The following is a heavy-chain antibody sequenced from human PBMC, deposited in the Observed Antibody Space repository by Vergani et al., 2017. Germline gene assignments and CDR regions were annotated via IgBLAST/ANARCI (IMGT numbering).Heavy chain of an antibody. CDR3: AKGELVGATTHFDY. CDR2: ISGSGGST. J-gene: IGHJ4*02. D-gene: IGHD1-26*01. CDR1: GFTFNHYA. V-gene: IGHV3-23*01. Sequence: EVQLLESGGDLVQPGGSLRLSCAASGFTFNHYAMNWVRQAPGKGLEWVSGISGSGGSTYYASSVKGRFTISRDSSKNTLYLQMNSLRAEDTAEYYCAKGELVGATTHFDYWGQGTLVTVSS.